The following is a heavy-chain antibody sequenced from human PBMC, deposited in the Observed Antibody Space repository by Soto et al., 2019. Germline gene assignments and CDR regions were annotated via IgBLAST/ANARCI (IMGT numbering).Heavy chain of an antibody. CDR3: VLGAVYIAPSPQDV. V-gene: IGHV1-18*01. CDR1: GYVFTSYG. J-gene: IGHJ6*02. Sequence: QVQLVQSGAEVKNPGASVKVSCKTSGYVFTSYGIGWARQAPGQGLEWMGWINTYNGNTNYAQNRQGRVTLTTGTGTSPASKELRSQRTKGTVLYYCVLGAVYIAPSPQDVWGQGTTVDLSS. CDR2: INTYNGNT. D-gene: IGHD3-16*01.